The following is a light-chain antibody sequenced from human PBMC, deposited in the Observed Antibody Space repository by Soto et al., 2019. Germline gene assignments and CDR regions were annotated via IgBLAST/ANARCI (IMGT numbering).Light chain of an antibody. CDR3: LQRRDWRT. J-gene: IGKJ1*01. CDR1: DGVGRS. V-gene: IGKV3-11*01. CDR2: DAS. Sequence: IVMTTSPVSVSLSNRERAALSCGASDGVGRSLAWFQQRPGQAPRLLIYDASNRATGIPARFSGSGSGTGFTLTISRLEPEDFAVYYCLQRRDWRTFGRGTKVDIK.